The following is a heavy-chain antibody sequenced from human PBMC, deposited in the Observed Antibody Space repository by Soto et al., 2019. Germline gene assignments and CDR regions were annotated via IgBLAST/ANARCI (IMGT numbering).Heavy chain of an antibody. CDR1: GGSVTNISYY. Sequence: SETLSLTCTVSGGSVTNISYYWGWIRQSPGKGLEWIGSVYYRGRSYSKSSVKSRVTISVDTSKNRFSLSLNSVNASDTAVYFCVSQRTTVPTQAYFDYWGPGALVTVS. V-gene: IGHV4-39*01. J-gene: IGHJ4*02. CDR2: VYYRGRS. CDR3: VSQRTTVPTQAYFDY. D-gene: IGHD4-17*01.